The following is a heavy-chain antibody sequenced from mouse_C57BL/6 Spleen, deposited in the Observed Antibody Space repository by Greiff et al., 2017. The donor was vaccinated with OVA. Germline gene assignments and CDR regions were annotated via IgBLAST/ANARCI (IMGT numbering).Heavy chain of an antibody. D-gene: IGHD3-2*02. J-gene: IGHJ2*01. Sequence: EVQGVESGGGLVKPGGSLKLSFAASGFTFSSYALSWVRPTPEPRLAWVATISDGGSYTYYPDNVKGRFTISRDNAKNNLYLQMSHLKSEDTAMYYCARVRQLRLYFDYWGQGTTLTVSS. CDR1: GFTFSSYA. CDR2: ISDGGSYT. CDR3: ARVRQLRLYFDY. V-gene: IGHV5-4*01.